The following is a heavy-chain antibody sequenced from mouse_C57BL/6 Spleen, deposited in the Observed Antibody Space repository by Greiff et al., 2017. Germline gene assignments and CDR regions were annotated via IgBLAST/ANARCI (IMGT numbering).Heavy chain of an antibody. D-gene: IGHD2-10*01. CDR1: GYTFTEYT. CDR2: FYPGSGSI. V-gene: IGHV1-62-2*01. J-gene: IGHJ3*01. CDR3: ARHEGLLGFAY. Sequence: QVQLKQSGAELVKPGASVKLSCKASGYTFTEYTIHWVKQRSGQGLEWIGWFYPGSGSIKYNEKFKDKATSTADKSSSTGDMELSSLTSEDSAVYFCARHEGLLGFAYWGQGTLVTVSA.